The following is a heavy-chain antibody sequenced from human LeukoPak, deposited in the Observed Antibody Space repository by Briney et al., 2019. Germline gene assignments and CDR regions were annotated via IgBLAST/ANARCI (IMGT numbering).Heavy chain of an antibody. Sequence: PPETLSLTCSVSGGSISSTTYYWGWIRQPPGKGLEWIGSIYYSGSTYYNPSLKSRVTISVDTSKNQFSLKLSSVTAADTAVYFCGRHRVTITSPMDYWGQGTLVTVSS. CDR2: IYYSGST. V-gene: IGHV4-39*01. CDR1: GGSISSTTYY. CDR3: GRHRVTITSPMDY. D-gene: IGHD2-2*01. J-gene: IGHJ4*02.